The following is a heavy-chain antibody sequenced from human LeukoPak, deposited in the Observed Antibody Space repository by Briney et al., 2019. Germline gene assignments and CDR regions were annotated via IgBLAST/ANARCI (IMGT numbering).Heavy chain of an antibody. CDR3: TRGVFSDV. V-gene: IGHV3-11*01. J-gene: IGHJ6*04. CDR1: GFIFSDYY. Sequence: GGSLRLSCAASGFIFSDYYMNWIRQAPGKGLEWISHINGGGTTKYYADSVRGRFTLSRDNAKNTLYLQMNNLRAEDTAVYYCTRGVFSDVWGTGTTVTVSS. CDR2: INGGGTTK.